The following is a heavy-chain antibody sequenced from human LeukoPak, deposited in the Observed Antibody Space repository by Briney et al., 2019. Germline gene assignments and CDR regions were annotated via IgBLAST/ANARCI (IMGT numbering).Heavy chain of an antibody. CDR2: IKSKTDGGTT. CDR1: GFTFSNAW. Sequence: GGSLRLSCAASGFTFSNAWMSWVRQAPGKGLEWVGRIKSKTDGGTTDYAAPVKGRFTISRDDSKNTLYLQMNSLKTEYTAVYYCTTTFPYYYGSGSYSFFDYWGQGTLVTVSS. V-gene: IGHV3-15*01. CDR3: TTTFPYYYGSGSYSFFDY. D-gene: IGHD3-10*01. J-gene: IGHJ4*02.